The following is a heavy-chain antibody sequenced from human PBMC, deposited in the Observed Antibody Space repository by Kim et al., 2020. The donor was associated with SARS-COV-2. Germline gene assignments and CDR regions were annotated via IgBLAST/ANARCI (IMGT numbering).Heavy chain of an antibody. Sequence: AQKFQGRVTMTRDTSSSTAYMELGRLGSGDTAVYYCARSRGSSGYYYFDYWGQGTRVTVSS. CDR3: ARSRGSSGYYYFDY. J-gene: IGHJ4*02. D-gene: IGHD3-22*01. V-gene: IGHV1-2*02.